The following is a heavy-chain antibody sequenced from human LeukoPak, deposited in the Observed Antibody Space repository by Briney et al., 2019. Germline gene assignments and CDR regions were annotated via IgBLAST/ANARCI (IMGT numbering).Heavy chain of an antibody. J-gene: IGHJ5*02. CDR2: IIPIFGTA. V-gene: IGHV1-69*05. CDR1: GGTFNNYA. CDR3: AISPVVLVTATPREDWFDP. Sequence: SVKVSCKASGGTFNNYAINWVRQAPGQGLEWMGRIIPIFGTANHAQKFQGRVTITTDESTSTAYMELSSLRSEDTAMYYCAISPVVLVTATPREDWFDPWGQGTLVTVSS. D-gene: IGHD2-21*02.